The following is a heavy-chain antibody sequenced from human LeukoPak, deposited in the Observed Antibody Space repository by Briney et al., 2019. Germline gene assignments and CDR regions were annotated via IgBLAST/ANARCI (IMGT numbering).Heavy chain of an antibody. Sequence: GGSLRLSCAASGFTFSSYAMHWVRQAPGKGLEWVAVISYDRSNKYYADSVKGRFTISRDNSKNTLYLQMNSLRAEDTAVYYCARDPDSSGYYLFDYWGQGTLVTVSS. CDR2: ISYDRSNK. J-gene: IGHJ4*02. CDR3: ARDPDSSGYYLFDY. V-gene: IGHV3-30-3*01. D-gene: IGHD3-22*01. CDR1: GFTFSSYA.